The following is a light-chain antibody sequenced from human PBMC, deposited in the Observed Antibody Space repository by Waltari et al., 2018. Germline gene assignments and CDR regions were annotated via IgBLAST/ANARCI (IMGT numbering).Light chain of an antibody. J-gene: IGLJ2*01. CDR2: YKSDSAK. Sequence: QAVLTQPSSLSASPGASASLTCTLRSGINVGSYRIYWYQQKPGSPPQYLLRYKSDSAKHQASSVPRRFSVSKDASANAGILLISGLQSEDEADYYCMIWHNNAVVFGGGTTLTVL. V-gene: IGLV5-45*03. CDR3: MIWHNNAVV. CDR1: SGINVGSYR.